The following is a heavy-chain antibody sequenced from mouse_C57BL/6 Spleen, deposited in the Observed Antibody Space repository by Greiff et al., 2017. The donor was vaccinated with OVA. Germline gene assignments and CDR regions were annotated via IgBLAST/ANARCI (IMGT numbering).Heavy chain of an antibody. D-gene: IGHD2-4*01. V-gene: IGHV3-6*01. CDR3: ARGDDYDEDAMDY. CDR2: ISYDGSN. CDR1: GYSITSGYY. J-gene: IGHJ4*01. Sequence: EVKLMESGPGLVKPSQSLSLTCSVTGYSITSGYYWNWIRQFPGNKLEWMGYISYDGSNNYNPSLKNRISITRDTSKNQFFLKLNSVTTEDTATYYCARGDDYDEDAMDYWGQGTSVTVSS.